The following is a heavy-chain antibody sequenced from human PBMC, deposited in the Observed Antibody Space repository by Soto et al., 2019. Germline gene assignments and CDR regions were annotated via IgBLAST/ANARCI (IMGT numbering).Heavy chain of an antibody. CDR1: GYSFTSYW. CDR2: IDPSDSYI. V-gene: IGHV5-10-1*01. D-gene: IGHD6-13*01. J-gene: IGHJ5*02. CDR3: ARMVAAAGTGWFDP. Sequence: RGESLKISCKGSGYSFTSYWISWGRQFPGKGLVWMGRIDPSDSYINYSPSFQGHVTISADKSISTAYLQWSSLKASDTAMYYCARMVAAAGTGWFDPWGQGTLVTVSS.